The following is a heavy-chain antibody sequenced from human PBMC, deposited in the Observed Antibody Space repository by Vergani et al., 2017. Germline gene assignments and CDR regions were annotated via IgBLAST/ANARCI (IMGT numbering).Heavy chain of an antibody. Sequence: VQLVQSGAEVKKPGASVKVSCKASGYTFTSYWIGWVRQMPGKVLEWMGIIYPGDSDTRYRPSFQGQVTISADKSISTAYLQWSSLKASDTAMSYCARLGEGRWLQLRWFDPWGQGTLVTVSS. V-gene: IGHV5-51*01. CDR3: ARLGEGRWLQLRWFDP. J-gene: IGHJ5*02. CDR2: IYPGDSDT. CDR1: GYTFTSYW. D-gene: IGHD5-24*01.